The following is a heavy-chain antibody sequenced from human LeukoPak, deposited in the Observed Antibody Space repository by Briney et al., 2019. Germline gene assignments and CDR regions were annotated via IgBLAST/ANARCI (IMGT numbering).Heavy chain of an antibody. D-gene: IGHD4-17*01. J-gene: IGHJ4*02. CDR1: GYTFTIYG. V-gene: IGHV1-18*01. Sequence: ASVKVSCKASGYTFTIYGISWVRQAPGQGLEWMGRISAYNGNTNYAQKFQGRVTITADESTSTAYMELSSLRSEDRAVYYCAYGDKRGFDYWGQGTLVTVSS. CDR2: ISAYNGNT. CDR3: AYGDKRGFDY.